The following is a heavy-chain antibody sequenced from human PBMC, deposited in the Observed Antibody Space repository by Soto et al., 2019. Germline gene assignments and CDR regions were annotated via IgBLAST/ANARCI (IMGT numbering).Heavy chain of an antibody. D-gene: IGHD6-13*01. J-gene: IGHJ4*02. CDR3: ARGSEAAAGNFDY. Sequence: SETLSLTCTVSGGSISSGGYYWSWIRQHPGKGLEWIGYIYYSGSTYYNPSLKSRVTVSVDRSKNQFSLKLSSVTAADTAVYYCARGSEAAAGNFDYWGQGTLVTVSS. CDR1: GGSISSGGYY. V-gene: IGHV4-31*03. CDR2: IYYSGST.